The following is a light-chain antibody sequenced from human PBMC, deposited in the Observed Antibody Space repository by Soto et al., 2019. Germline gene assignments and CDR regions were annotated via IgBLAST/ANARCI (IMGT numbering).Light chain of an antibody. V-gene: IGKV3-11*01. CDR2: DAS. CDR3: QQYNSFRT. Sequence: ESVLTQSPATLSLSPGERATLSCRASQSVSSYLAWYQQKPGQAPRLLIYDASNRATGIPARFSGSGSGTEFTLTISSLQPDDFATYYCQQYNSFRTFGQGTKVDIK. CDR1: QSVSSY. J-gene: IGKJ1*01.